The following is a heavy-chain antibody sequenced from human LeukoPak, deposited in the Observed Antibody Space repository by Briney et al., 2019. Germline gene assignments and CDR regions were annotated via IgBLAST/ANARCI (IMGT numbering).Heavy chain of an antibody. CDR3: AKSEAKVTPAGTRVI. V-gene: IGHV3-30*02. J-gene: IGHJ3*02. Sequence: PGGSLRLSCAASGFTLSTYGMHWVRQAPGKGLEWVAFIRYDESNKYYADSVKGRFTISRDNSKNTLYLQMISLRAEDTAVYYCAKSEAKVTPAGTRVIWGQGTMVTVS. CDR2: IRYDESNK. D-gene: IGHD4-17*01. CDR1: GFTLSTYG.